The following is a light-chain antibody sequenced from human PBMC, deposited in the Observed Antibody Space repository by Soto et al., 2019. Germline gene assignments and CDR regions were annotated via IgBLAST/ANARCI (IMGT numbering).Light chain of an antibody. CDR1: QSVSDIY. V-gene: IGKV3-20*01. J-gene: IGKJ1*01. CDR3: QQFGSSPRT. Sequence: EIVLTQSPGTLSWSPGERATLSCRASQSVSDIYLAWYQQRAGQAPRLLLYGASRRATGIPDRFSDSGSGTDFTLTISRLEPEDFAVYYCQQFGSSPRTFGQGTKVEI. CDR2: GAS.